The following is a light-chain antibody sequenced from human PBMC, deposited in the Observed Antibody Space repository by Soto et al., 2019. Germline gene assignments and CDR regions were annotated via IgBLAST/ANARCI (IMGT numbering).Light chain of an antibody. J-gene: IGLJ3*02. CDR3: CSYAGSRSLLVV. CDR1: STDVGINHL. Sequence: QAALTQPASVYGSPGQTINSSFPGTSTDVGINHLVSWYQQHPDKAPKLIIYEVSERPSGVSERFSRSKSGNTASLTISGRQADDEAEYYCCSYAGSRSLLVVFGGGTKVTVL. V-gene: IGLV2-23*02. CDR2: EVS.